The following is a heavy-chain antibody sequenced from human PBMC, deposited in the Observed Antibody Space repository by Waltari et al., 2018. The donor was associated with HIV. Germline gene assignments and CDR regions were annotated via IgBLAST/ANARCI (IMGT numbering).Heavy chain of an antibody. V-gene: IGHV4-39*01. CDR3: ARLFQETDAFDI. Sequence: QLQLQESGPGLVKPSETLSLPCTVSGGSISSRSYYWGWIRQPPGKGLEWIGSIYYSGSTYYNPSLKSRVTISVDTSKNQFSLKLSSVTAADTAVYYCARLFQETDAFDIWGQGTMVTVSS. CDR2: IYYSGST. J-gene: IGHJ3*02. CDR1: GGSISSRSYY.